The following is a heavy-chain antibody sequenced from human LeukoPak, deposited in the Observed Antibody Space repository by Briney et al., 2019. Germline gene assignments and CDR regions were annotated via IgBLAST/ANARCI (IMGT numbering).Heavy chain of an antibody. V-gene: IGHV4-59*08. CDR2: FSNTGGT. CDR3: ARHVGSSVYDSFDI. CDR1: SGSIRNYY. D-gene: IGHD3-22*01. Sequence: PSETLSLTCTVSSGSIRNYYWTWIRQPPGKGLEWIGSFSNTGGTSYNPSLTSRVNISADTSKPRFSLTLRSVTAADTALYYCARHVGSSVYDSFDIWGQGTTVTVCS. J-gene: IGHJ3*02.